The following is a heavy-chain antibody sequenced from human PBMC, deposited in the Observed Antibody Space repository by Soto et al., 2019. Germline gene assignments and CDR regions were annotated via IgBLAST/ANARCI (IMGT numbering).Heavy chain of an antibody. CDR3: AKGGSGSYSNAFDS. J-gene: IGHJ3*02. V-gene: IGHV4-39*01. Sequence: SETLSLNCTVSGGSISSSSYYWGWIRQPPGKGLEWIGSIYYSGSTYYNPSLKSRVTISVDTSKNQFSLKLSSVTAADTAVYYCAKGGSGSYSNAFDSWGQGTMVTVAS. D-gene: IGHD3-10*01. CDR2: IYYSGST. CDR1: GGSISSSSYY.